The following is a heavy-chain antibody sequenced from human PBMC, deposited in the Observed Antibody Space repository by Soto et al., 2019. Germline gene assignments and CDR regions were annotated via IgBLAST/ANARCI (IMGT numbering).Heavy chain of an antibody. J-gene: IGHJ4*02. CDR3: GKRTYYYGTGSYSDY. CDR1: GYTFTSHY. D-gene: IGHD3-10*01. Sequence: SSVKVSCKASGYTFTSHYLHWVRYAPGQGLEWMGIINPSGGSTSYAQKFQGRVTMTRDTSTSTVYMELSSLRSEDTAVYYCGKRTYYYGTGSYSDYWGQGTLVTVSS. CDR2: INPSGGST. V-gene: IGHV1-46*01.